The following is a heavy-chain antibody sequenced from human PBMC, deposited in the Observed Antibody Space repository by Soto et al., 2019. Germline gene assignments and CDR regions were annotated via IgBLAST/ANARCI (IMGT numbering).Heavy chain of an antibody. V-gene: IGHV1-18*01. CDR3: RMDLGPPNWFDS. CDR2: ITGYNGNT. J-gene: IGHJ5*01. D-gene: IGHD5-12*01. CDR1: GYAFSGYR. Sequence: QVQLVQSGAEMKQPGASVKVSCKTSGYAFSGYRLSWVRQSPRQGLEWMGWITGYNGNTDYAQQFQGRGTMTTDTPTSTLYMRLRTLRPDETVGYYWRMDLGPPNWFDSWGQGTLVTVAS.